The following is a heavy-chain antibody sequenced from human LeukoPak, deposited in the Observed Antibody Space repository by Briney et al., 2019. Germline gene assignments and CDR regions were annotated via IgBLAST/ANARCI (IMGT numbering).Heavy chain of an antibody. CDR1: GYTFTSYD. Sequence: GASVKVSCKASGYTFTSYDINWVRQATGQGLEWMGWMSPNSGNTGYAQKFQGRVTMTRNTSISTAYMELSSLRSEDTAVYYCARGARGYYYDSSGYYPYWGQGTLVTVSS. CDR3: ARGARGYYYDSSGYYPY. D-gene: IGHD3-22*01. CDR2: MSPNSGNT. V-gene: IGHV1-8*01. J-gene: IGHJ4*02.